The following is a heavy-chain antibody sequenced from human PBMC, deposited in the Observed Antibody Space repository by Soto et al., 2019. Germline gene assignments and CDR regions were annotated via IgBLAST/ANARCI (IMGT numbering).Heavy chain of an antibody. Sequence: QVQLQESGPGLVKPSDTLSLTCAVSGYSISSSNWWGWIRQPPGKGLEWIGYIYYSGTTYYNPSLKSRVIMSVNTPKDQFSLKLTSVTAVDTAVYYCARREIQGPIDYWGQGTLVTVSS. CDR2: IYYSGTT. J-gene: IGHJ4*02. CDR3: ARREIQGPIDY. D-gene: IGHD1-26*01. V-gene: IGHV4-28*01. CDR1: GYSISSSNW.